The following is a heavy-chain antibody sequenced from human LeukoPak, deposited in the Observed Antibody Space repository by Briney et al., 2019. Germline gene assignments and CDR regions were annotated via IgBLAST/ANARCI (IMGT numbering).Heavy chain of an antibody. CDR2: ISSSSSYK. D-gene: IGHD1-1*01. CDR1: GFTFSSYS. CDR3: ARSAAGTYS. J-gene: IGHJ4*02. Sequence: GGSLRLSCVASGFTFSSYSMNWVRQAPGKGLEWVSSISSSSSYKYYTDSVKGRFTISRDNAKNSLYLQMNSLRAEDTAEYYCARSAAGTYSWGQGTLVTVSS. V-gene: IGHV3-21*01.